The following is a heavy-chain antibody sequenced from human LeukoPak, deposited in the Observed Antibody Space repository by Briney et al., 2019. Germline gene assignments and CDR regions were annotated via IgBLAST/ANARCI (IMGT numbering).Heavy chain of an antibody. CDR1: GFTFSSSW. D-gene: IGHD2-2*01. J-gene: IGHJ6*03. V-gene: IGHV3-74*01. CDR3: ARVSGRDRYCSSTSCRRYYYYYMDV. CDR2: INSDGSST. Sequence: GGSLRLSCAASGFTFSSSWMHSVRQAPGKGLVWVSRINSDGSSTSYADSVKGRFTISRDNTKNTLYLQMNSLRAEDTAVYYCARVSGRDRYCSSTSCRRYYYYYMDVWGKGTTVTVSS.